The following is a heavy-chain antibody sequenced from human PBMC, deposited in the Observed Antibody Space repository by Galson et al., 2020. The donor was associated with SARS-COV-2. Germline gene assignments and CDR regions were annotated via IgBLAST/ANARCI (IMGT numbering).Heavy chain of an antibody. CDR1: GGSFSGYY. CDR3: ARRYVYGLSSYWDFDL. V-gene: IGHV4-34*01. Sequence: SETLSLTCAVYGGSFSGYYLSWIRQPPGKGLEWIGYIYHSGATYYNPSLKSRLTISMDRSKNQLSLTLTSVTAADTAVYSCARRYVYGLSSYWDFDLWGRGA. J-gene: IGHJ2*01. CDR2: IYHSGAT. D-gene: IGHD5-18*01.